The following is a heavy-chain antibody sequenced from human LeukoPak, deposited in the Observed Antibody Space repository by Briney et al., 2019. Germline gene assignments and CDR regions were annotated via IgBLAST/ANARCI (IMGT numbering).Heavy chain of an antibody. Sequence: PGRSLRLSCAASGFTFSSYGMHWVRLPPGKGLEWVAFIWFDGTKKYYAASVNGRFTISRDNSKKTLYLKMKSLRAEDTAVYYCAKVRQYYDRSGYTLDNWGQGTLVTVSS. D-gene: IGHD3-22*01. CDR3: AKVRQYYDRSGYTLDN. CDR1: GFTFSSYG. CDR2: IWFDGTKK. J-gene: IGHJ4*02. V-gene: IGHV3-33*06.